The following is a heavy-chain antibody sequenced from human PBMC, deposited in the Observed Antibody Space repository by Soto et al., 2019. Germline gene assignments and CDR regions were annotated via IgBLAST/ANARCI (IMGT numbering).Heavy chain of an antibody. D-gene: IGHD2-2*01. J-gene: IGHJ4*02. CDR3: ARAADPDYFDY. CDR2: IYSGGST. V-gene: IGHV3-53*01. CDR1: GFTVSSNY. Sequence: LRLSCAASGFTVSSNYMSWVRQAPGKGLEWVSVIYSGGSTYYADSVKGRFTISRDNSKNTLYLQMNSLRAEDTAVYYCARAADPDYFDYWGQGTLVTVSS.